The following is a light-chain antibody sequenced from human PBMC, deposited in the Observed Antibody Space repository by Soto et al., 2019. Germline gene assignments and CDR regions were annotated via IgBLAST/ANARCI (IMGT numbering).Light chain of an antibody. CDR2: EVS. V-gene: IGLV2-14*01. J-gene: IGLJ1*01. CDR3: NSYTSKSTGV. CDR1: SSDVGGYNY. Sequence: QSALTQPASVSGSPGQSITISCTGTSSDVGGYNYVSWYQHHPGKAPKLIVYEVSNRPTGVSNRFSGSKSGNTASLTISGLQGEDEADYYCNSYTSKSTGVFGTGTKLTVL.